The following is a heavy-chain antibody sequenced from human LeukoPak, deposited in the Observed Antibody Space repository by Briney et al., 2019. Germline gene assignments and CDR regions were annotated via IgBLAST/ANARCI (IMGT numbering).Heavy chain of an antibody. D-gene: IGHD3-3*01. J-gene: IGHJ6*03. Sequence: SETLSLTCTVSGGSISSSSYYWGWIRQPPGKGLEWIGSIYYSGSTYYNPSLKSRVTISVDTSKNQFPLKLSSVTAADTAVYYCARHHYDFWSGQFTYYYYYYMDVWGKGTTVTVSS. V-gene: IGHV4-39*01. CDR1: GGSISSSSYY. CDR2: IYYSGST. CDR3: ARHHYDFWSGQFTYYYYYYMDV.